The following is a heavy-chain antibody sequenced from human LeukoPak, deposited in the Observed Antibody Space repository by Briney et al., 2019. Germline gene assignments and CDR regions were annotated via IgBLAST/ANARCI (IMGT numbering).Heavy chain of an antibody. CDR2: IYYGGST. Sequence: SETLSLTCTVSGGSISSGGYYWSWIRQHPGKGLEWIGYIYYGGSTYYNPSLKSRVTISVDTSKNQFSLKLSSVTAADTAVYYCASHLWEQQLGVVYWGQGTLVTVSS. V-gene: IGHV4-31*03. CDR1: GGSISSGGYY. CDR3: ASHLWEQQLGVVY. D-gene: IGHD6-13*01. J-gene: IGHJ4*02.